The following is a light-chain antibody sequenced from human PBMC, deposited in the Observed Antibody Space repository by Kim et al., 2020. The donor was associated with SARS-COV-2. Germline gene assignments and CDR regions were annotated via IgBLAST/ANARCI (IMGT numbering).Light chain of an antibody. Sequence: DIQMTQSPSTLSASLGDRVTITCRASQSVSLWLAWYQQKPGKAPKLLIYKTSSLEDGVPSRFSGTGSGTEFTLTISSLQPDDIASYYCQQYNSYSPYTLGQGTKLEI. CDR1: QSVSLW. J-gene: IGKJ2*01. V-gene: IGKV1-5*03. CDR2: KTS. CDR3: QQYNSYSPYT.